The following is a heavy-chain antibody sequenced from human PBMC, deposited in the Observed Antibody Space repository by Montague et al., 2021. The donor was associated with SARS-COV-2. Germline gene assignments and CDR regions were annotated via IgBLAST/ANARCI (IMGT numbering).Heavy chain of an antibody. Sequence: SETLSLTCTVSGDSISDYYWSWIRQPPGMGLEWIGYIFRSGATNYNPPLKSRVIISLDTSKSQFSLRLSSVTAADTAIYYCASTSRGSRYFYGVAAWGQGTTVTVSS. CDR1: GDSISDYY. D-gene: IGHD3-22*01. CDR2: IFRSGAT. CDR3: ASTSRGSRYFYGVAA. V-gene: IGHV4-59*01. J-gene: IGHJ6*02.